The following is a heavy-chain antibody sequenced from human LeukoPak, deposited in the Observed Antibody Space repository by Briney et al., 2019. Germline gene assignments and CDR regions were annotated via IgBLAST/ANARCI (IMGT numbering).Heavy chain of an antibody. J-gene: IGHJ4*02. D-gene: IGHD3-16*02. CDR3: ARQALEGDYVWGSYRQPFDY. Sequence: SETLSLTCTVSGGSISSSSYYWGWIRQPPGEGLESIGSIYYSGSTYYNPSLKSRVTISVDTSKNQFSLKLSSVTAADTAVYYCARQALEGDYVWGSYRQPFDYWGQGTLVTVSS. CDR2: IYYSGST. V-gene: IGHV4-39*01. CDR1: GGSISSSSYY.